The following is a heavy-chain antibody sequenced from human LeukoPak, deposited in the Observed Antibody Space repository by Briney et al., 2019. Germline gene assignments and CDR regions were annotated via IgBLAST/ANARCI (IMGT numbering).Heavy chain of an antibody. CDR3: ARSNQADDY. CDR2: INPGGSSI. V-gene: IGHV3-74*01. CDR1: GFTSSSYW. D-gene: IGHD1-14*01. J-gene: IGHJ4*02. Sequence: GGSLRLSCAASGFTSSSYWMHWVRQVPGKGLVWVARINPGGSSITYADSVKGRFTISRDNAKNTLYLQMDSLRAEDTGVYYCARSNQADDYWGQGTLVTVSS.